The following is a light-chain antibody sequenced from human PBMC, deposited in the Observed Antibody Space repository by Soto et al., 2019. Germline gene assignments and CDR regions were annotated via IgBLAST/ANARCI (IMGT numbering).Light chain of an antibody. CDR3: QQRSDWPPGAT. J-gene: IGKJ5*01. Sequence: IALTQSPATLSLSPGERATLSCGASQSVSSNLAWYQQKPGQAPRLLSYNASNRATGIPARFSGSGSGTDFTLTISSLEPQDFAVYYCQQRSDWPPGATFGQGTRLEIK. V-gene: IGKV3-11*01. CDR1: QSVSSN. CDR2: NAS.